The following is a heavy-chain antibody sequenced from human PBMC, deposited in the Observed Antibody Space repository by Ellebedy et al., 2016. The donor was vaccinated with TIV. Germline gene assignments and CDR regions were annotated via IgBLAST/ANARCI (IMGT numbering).Heavy chain of an antibody. D-gene: IGHD3-3*01. CDR1: GGSISGYY. V-gene: IGHV4-59*01. J-gene: IGHJ6*02. CDR2: VHYSGST. Sequence: SETLSLTXTVSGGSISGYYLSWVRQPPGKGLEYIGYVHYSGSTHSNPSLESRVTISLDTSKNQFSLILSSVTAADTAMYYCARGDFPRDQIYGMDVWGQGTTVTVSS. CDR3: ARGDFPRDQIYGMDV.